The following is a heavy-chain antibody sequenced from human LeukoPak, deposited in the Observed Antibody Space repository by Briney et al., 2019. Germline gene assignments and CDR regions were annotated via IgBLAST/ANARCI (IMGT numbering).Heavy chain of an antibody. CDR2: IRSKAYGRTT. D-gene: IGHD4-17*01. V-gene: IGHV3-49*04. J-gene: IGHJ4*02. Sequence: PGGSLRLSCITSGFTFGDYAMSWVRQAPGKGLEWVGFIRSKAYGRTTEYAASVKGRFTISTDDSKSIAYLQMNSLKTEDTAVYYCTRDERDYGDSSLDDYWGQGTLVTVSS. CDR3: TRDERDYGDSSLDDY. CDR1: GFTFGDYA.